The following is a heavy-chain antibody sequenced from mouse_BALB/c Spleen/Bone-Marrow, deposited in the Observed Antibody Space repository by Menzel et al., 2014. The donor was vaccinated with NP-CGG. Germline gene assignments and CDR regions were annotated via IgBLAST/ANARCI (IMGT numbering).Heavy chain of an antibody. J-gene: IGHJ1*01. CDR3: ARSGSYYYGAYWYFDV. Sequence: VQGVESGAELVRPGSSVKISCKASGYAFSSYWMSWVKQRPGQGLEWIGQIYPGDGDTNYNGKFKGKATLTADKSSSTAYMQLSSLTSENSAVYFCARSGSYYYGAYWYFDVWGAGTTVTVSS. V-gene: IGHV1-80*01. CDR1: GYAFSSYW. D-gene: IGHD1-1*01. CDR2: IYPGDGDT.